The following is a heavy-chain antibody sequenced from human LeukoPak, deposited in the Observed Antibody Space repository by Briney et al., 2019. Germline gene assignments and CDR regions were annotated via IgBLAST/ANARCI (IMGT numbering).Heavy chain of an antibody. Sequence: GGSLRLSCAASGFTFSSYGMHWVRQAPGKGLEWVAVISYDGSNKYYADSVKGRFTISRDNSKNTLYLQMNSLRAEDTAVYYCAREGYYYGSGNRVYYYGMDVWGQGTTVTVSS. CDR1: GFTFSSYG. D-gene: IGHD3-10*01. CDR3: AREGYYYGSGNRVYYYGMDV. CDR2: ISYDGSNK. V-gene: IGHV3-30*03. J-gene: IGHJ6*02.